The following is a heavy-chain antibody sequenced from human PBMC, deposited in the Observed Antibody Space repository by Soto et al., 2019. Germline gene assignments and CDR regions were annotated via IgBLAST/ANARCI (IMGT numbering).Heavy chain of an antibody. Sequence: QVHLAQSGAEVKKPGSSVYVPCKAFGGTFSSYAISWVRQAPGQGLEWMGGIIPFSGTTNYEQKFQGRVTITADKSTSTAYMELSSLRSEDTAVYYCALAGYDSNYYAVTPLSAGHFWGQGTLVTVSS. CDR3: ALAGYDSNYYAVTPLSAGHF. CDR2: IIPFSGTT. CDR1: GGTFSSYA. D-gene: IGHD4-4*01. V-gene: IGHV1-69*06. J-gene: IGHJ4*02.